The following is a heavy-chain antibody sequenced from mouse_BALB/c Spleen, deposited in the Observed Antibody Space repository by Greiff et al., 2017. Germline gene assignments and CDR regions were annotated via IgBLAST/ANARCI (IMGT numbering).Heavy chain of an antibody. J-gene: IGHJ3*01. D-gene: IGHD1-2*01. CDR1: GYTFTDYN. CDR3: ARVYGAWFAY. Sequence: DVQLQESGPELVKPGASVKISCKASGYTFTDYNMHWVKQSHGKSLEWIGYIYPYNGGTGYNQKFKSKATLTVDNSSSTAYMELRSLTSEDSAVYYCARVYGAWFAYWGQGTLVTVSA. V-gene: IGHV1S29*02. CDR2: IYPYNGGT.